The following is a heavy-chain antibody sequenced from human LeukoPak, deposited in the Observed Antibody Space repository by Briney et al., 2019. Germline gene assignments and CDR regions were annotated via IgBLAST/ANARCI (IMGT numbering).Heavy chain of an antibody. J-gene: IGHJ4*02. CDR1: GGSFSGYY. D-gene: IGHD6-19*01. CDR2: INHSGST. CDR3: ARDGPLAVAHFDY. Sequence: PSETLSLTCAVYGGSFSGYYWSWIRQRPGKGLEWIGEINHSGSTNYNPSLKSRVTISVDTSKNQFSLKLSSVTAADTAVYYCARDGPLAVAHFDYWGQGTLVTVSS. V-gene: IGHV4-34*01.